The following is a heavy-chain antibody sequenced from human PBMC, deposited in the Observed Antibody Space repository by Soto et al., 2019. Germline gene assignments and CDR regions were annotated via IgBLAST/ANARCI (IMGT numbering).Heavy chain of an antibody. V-gene: IGHV3-7*01. J-gene: IGHJ4*02. CDR1: GFTFSSFW. CDR2: ISPDGSEK. Sequence: GGSLRLSCAASGFTFSSFWMDWVRQSPGKGLEWVANISPDGSEKQYVDSVKGRFTISRDNAKNSLYLQMSSVTAEDSALYYCSRSLDSWGQGTRVTVSS. CDR3: SRSLDS.